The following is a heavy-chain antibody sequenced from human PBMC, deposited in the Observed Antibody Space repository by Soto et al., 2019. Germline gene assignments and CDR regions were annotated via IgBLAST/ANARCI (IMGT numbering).Heavy chain of an antibody. Sequence: LRLSCAASGFTFSSYAMSWVRQAPGKGLEWVSAISGSGGSTYYADSVKGRFTISRDNSKNTLYLQMNSLRAEDTAVYYCAKDVSSSGYLSFDYWGQGTLVTVSS. CDR2: ISGSGGST. J-gene: IGHJ4*02. CDR1: GFTFSSYA. D-gene: IGHD3-22*01. CDR3: AKDVSSSGYLSFDY. V-gene: IGHV3-23*01.